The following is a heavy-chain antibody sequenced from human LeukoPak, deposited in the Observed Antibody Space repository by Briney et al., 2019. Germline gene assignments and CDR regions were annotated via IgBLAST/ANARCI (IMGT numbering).Heavy chain of an antibody. CDR1: GFIFSDAW. D-gene: IGHD1-26*01. CDR2: IKSKTDGGTT. V-gene: IGHV3-15*01. J-gene: IGHJ4*02. CDR3: TASAKYSGSYYLDY. Sequence: GGSLRLSCAASGFIFSDAWMSWVREAPGKGLEWVGRIKSKTDGGTTDYAAPVKGRFTISRDDSKNTLYLQMNSLKTEDTAVYYCTASAKYSGSYYLDYWGQGTLVTVSS.